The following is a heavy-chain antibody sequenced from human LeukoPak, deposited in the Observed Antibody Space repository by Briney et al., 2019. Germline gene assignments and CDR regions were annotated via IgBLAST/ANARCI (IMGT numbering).Heavy chain of an antibody. J-gene: IGHJ3*02. V-gene: IGHV3-23*01. CDR1: GITFSSYA. Sequence: GGSLRLSCAASGITFSSYAMSWVREAPGKGLEWVSAISGSGASTYYADSVKGGFTLSRDNSKSTLYVQMNSLRAEDTAVYYCAKGGYCSGGSCYSGAFDIWGQGTMVTVSS. D-gene: IGHD2-15*01. CDR2: ISGSGAST. CDR3: AKGGYCSGGSCYSGAFDI.